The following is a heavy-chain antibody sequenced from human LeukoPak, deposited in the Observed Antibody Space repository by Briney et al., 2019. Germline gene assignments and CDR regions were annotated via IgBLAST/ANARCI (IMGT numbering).Heavy chain of an antibody. CDR1: GFTFSSYA. CDR2: ISYDGSNK. J-gene: IGHJ4*02. Sequence: GGSLRLSCAASGFTFSSYAMHWVRQAPGKGLEWVAVISYDGSNKYYADSVKGRFTISRGNSKNTLYLQMNSLRAEDTAVYYCVLAAAGTENWGQGTLVTVSS. CDR3: VLAAAGTEN. V-gene: IGHV3-30*01. D-gene: IGHD6-13*01.